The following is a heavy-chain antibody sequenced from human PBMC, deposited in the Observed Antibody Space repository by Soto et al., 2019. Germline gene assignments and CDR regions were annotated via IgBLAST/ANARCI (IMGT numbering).Heavy chain of an antibody. Sequence: PWGSLRLSCAASGFTVSSNYLTCFRQSPWKGLKWVSVLYPNGRAYYADSVKGRFTISTDNSKNSVILQMNTLRVEDTAVYYCARGLGRQYQDNRNHFHLDYWGQGTLVTVSS. D-gene: IGHD1-20*01. J-gene: IGHJ4*02. CDR1: GFTVSSNY. CDR3: ARGLGRQYQDNRNHFHLDY. V-gene: IGHV3-53*01. CDR2: LYPNGRA.